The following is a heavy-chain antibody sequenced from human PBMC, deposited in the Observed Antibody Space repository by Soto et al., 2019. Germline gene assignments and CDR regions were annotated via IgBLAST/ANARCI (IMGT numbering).Heavy chain of an antibody. CDR1: GDSVSSNSAA. D-gene: IGHD6-13*01. V-gene: IGHV6-1*01. J-gene: IGHJ4*02. Sequence: LAQTLSLTCAISGDSVSSNSAAWNWIRQSPSRGLEWLGRTYYRSKWDNDYAVSVKSRISINPDTSKNQFSLQLNSVTPEDTAVYYCARSGSSSWYVDYWGQGTLVTVSS. CDR3: ARSGSSSWYVDY. CDR2: TYYRSKWDN.